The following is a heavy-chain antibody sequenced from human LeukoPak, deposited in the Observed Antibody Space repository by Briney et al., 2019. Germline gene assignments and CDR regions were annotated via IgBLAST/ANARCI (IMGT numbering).Heavy chain of an antibody. CDR1: GDSLSGYY. Sequence: PAETLSLTCAVYGDSLSGYYWSWIRQYPGKGLEWVGFIYYTGTTTYYNPSLKSRATIPVDTSKNHFSLKLTSVTAADTAVYYCARATGGAAAADFDPWGQGTLVTVSS. V-gene: IGHV4-31*11. CDR3: ARATGGAAAADFDP. D-gene: IGHD6-13*01. CDR2: IYYTGTT. J-gene: IGHJ5*02.